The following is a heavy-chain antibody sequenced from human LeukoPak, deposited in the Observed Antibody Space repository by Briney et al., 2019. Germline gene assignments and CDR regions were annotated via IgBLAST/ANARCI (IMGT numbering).Heavy chain of an antibody. J-gene: IGHJ6*02. CDR3: ARDRVAAGYYYYYGMDV. D-gene: IGHD6-13*01. Sequence: ASVKVSCKASGYTFTSYGISWVRQAPGQGLEWMGWIGAYNGNTNYAQKLQGRVTMTTDTSTSTAYMELRSLRSDDTAVYYCARDRVAAGYYYYYGMDVWGQGTTVTVSS. CDR2: IGAYNGNT. CDR1: GYTFTSYG. V-gene: IGHV1-18*01.